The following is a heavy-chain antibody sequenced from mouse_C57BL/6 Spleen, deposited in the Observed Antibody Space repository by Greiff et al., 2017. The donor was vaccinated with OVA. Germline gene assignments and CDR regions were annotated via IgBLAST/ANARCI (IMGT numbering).Heavy chain of an antibody. CDR1: GFTFSNYW. V-gene: IGHV6-3*01. Sequence: VQLVESGGGLVQPGGSMKLSCVASGFTFSNYWMNWVRQSPEKGLEWVAQIRLKSDNYATHYAVSVKGRFTISRDASKTSFNLQISNLRAEDAVIYYCTGGRYYFDYWGQGTTLTVSS. D-gene: IGHD3-1*01. CDR3: TGGRYYFDY. J-gene: IGHJ2*01. CDR2: IRLKSDNYAT.